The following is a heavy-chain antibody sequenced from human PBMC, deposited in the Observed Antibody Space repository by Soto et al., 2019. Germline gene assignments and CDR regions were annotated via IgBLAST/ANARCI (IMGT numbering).Heavy chain of an antibody. CDR3: AKNFNFLRVIDY. J-gene: IGHJ4*02. V-gene: IGHV3-23*01. CDR2: VSGSGDSA. D-gene: IGHD3-9*01. Sequence: GGSLRLSCAASGFTFSSYAMTWVRQAPGKGLEWVSGVSGSGDSAYYADSVKGRFTIFRDNSKTTLYLQMNSLRAEDTAIYYCAKNFNFLRVIDYWGQGTLVTVSS. CDR1: GFTFSSYA.